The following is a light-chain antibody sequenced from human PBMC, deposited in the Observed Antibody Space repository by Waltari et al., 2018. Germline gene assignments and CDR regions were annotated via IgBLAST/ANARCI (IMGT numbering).Light chain of an antibody. V-gene: IGKV3-15*01. CDR2: VAS. CDR3: QQYNNWPPWT. Sequence: EIMMTQSPATLSVSPGERATLSCRASQSVSTDLAWYQQKPGQAPSLLIYVASTRAAGVPARFSGSGSGTDFTLTISSLQSEDFAVYYCQQYNNWPPWTFGQGTKVEV. J-gene: IGKJ1*01. CDR1: QSVSTD.